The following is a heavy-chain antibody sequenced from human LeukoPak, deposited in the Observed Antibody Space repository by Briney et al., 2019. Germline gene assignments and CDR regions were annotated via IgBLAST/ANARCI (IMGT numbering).Heavy chain of an antibody. Sequence: SETLSLTCTVSGGSISSNSYYWGGIRQPPGKGLEWLGSIYYSGSTYNNPSLKSRVTISVDTSKNQFSLKLTSVTAADTGVYYCARHRVSSGWTVDYWGQGTLVPVSS. CDR3: ARHRVSSGWTVDY. V-gene: IGHV4-39*01. D-gene: IGHD6-19*01. CDR2: IYYSGST. CDR1: GGSISSNSYY. J-gene: IGHJ4*02.